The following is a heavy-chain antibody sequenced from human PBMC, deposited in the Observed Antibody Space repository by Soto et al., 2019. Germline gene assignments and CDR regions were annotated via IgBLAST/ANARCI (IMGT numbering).Heavy chain of an antibody. Sequence: QLVESGGGLVQPGGSLRLSCAASGFTLNNYWMHWVRQAPGMGLVWVSRINGDATSTSYADSVKGRFTISRDNARNTLHFKMHSLSAEHTPLYHCARGDIAAETFFYYDGMDLWGQGTTVTVSS. CDR3: ARGDIAAETFFYYDGMDL. CDR2: INGDATST. D-gene: IGHD6-13*01. V-gene: IGHV3-74*01. CDR1: GFTLNNYW. J-gene: IGHJ6*02.